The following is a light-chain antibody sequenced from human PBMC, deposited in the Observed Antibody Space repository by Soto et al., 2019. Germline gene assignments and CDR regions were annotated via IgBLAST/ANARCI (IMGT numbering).Light chain of an antibody. CDR2: DAS. CDR1: QSISTH. V-gene: IGKV3-11*01. J-gene: IGKJ4*01. Sequence: EIVLTQSPTTLSLSPGERATLSCRASQSISTHLAWYQQRPGQAPRLVIYDASSRAAGIPGRFSGSGSGTDFTLTISGLEPEDFAVYYCQQRSNWPRLSFGGGTKVEIK. CDR3: QQRSNWPRLS.